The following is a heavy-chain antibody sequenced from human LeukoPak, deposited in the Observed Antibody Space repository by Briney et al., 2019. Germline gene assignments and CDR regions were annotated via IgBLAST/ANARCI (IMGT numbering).Heavy chain of an antibody. V-gene: IGHV3-21*01. Sequence: PGGSLRLSCAASGFTFSSYSMNWVRQAPGKGLEWVSSISSSSSYIYYADSVKGRFTISRDNAKNSLYLQMNSLRAEDTAVYYCAKDSTLFKFGYDSGHFDYWGRGTLVTVSS. CDR3: AKDSTLFKFGYDSGHFDY. CDR2: ISSSSSYI. CDR1: GFTFSSYS. D-gene: IGHD3-22*01. J-gene: IGHJ4*02.